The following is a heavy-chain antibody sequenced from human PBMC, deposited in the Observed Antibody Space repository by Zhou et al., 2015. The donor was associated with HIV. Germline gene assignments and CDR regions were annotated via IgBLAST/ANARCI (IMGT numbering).Heavy chain of an antibody. J-gene: IGHJ6*03. Sequence: QVQLVQSGAEVKKPGSSVKVSCKASGGTFSSYAISWVRQAPGQGLEWMGGIIPIFGTANYAQKFQGRVTITADESTSTAYMELSSLRSEDTAVYYCARESGGADIVVVPAAISYYYYYMDVWGKGTTVTVSS. V-gene: IGHV1-69*01. CDR3: ARESGGADIVVVPAAISYYYYYMDV. CDR1: GGTFSSYA. D-gene: IGHD2-2*01. CDR2: IIPIFGTA.